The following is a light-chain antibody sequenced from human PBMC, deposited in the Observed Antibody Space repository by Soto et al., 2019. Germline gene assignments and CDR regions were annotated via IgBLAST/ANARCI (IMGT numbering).Light chain of an antibody. V-gene: IGLV2-14*01. CDR1: SSYVGGYNY. CDR3: SSYTSSSTQV. Sequence: QCALTQPASVSGSPGQSITISCTGTSSYVGGYNYVSWYQQHPGKAPKLMIYDVSNRPSGVSNRFSGSKSGNTASLTISGLQAEDEADYYCSSYTSSSTQVFGTGTKVTVL. CDR2: DVS. J-gene: IGLJ1*01.